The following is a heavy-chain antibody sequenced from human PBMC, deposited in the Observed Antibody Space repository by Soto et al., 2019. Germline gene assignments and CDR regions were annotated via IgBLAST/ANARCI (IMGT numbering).Heavy chain of an antibody. J-gene: IGHJ4*02. CDR2: INKDGSQK. Sequence: AGGSLRLSCAASGFTFSSYAMTWVRQAPGKGLEWVANINKDGSQKNYVDSVKGRFTIARDNGQNSLSLQINSLRVEDTAVYYCVRGLGLAYWGQGALVTVSS. CDR1: GFTFSSYA. V-gene: IGHV3-7*03. D-gene: IGHD7-27*01. CDR3: VRGLGLAY.